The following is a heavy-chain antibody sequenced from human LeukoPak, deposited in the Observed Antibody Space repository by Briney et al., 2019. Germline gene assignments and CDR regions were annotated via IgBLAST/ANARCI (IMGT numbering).Heavy chain of an antibody. D-gene: IGHD3-10*01. V-gene: IGHV4-39*07. J-gene: IGHJ4*02. CDR2: IYFSGNT. CDR3: ARVPPVYDSGNYYKGTHFDY. CDR1: GGSLTTNNYY. Sequence: PSETLSLTCTVSGGSLTTNNYYWGWIRQPPGKGLEWIGNIYFSGNTYYNPSLKSRVAISVDTFKNQFSLSLDSVTAADTAVYYCARVPPVYDSGNYYKGTHFDYWGQGTLVTVSS.